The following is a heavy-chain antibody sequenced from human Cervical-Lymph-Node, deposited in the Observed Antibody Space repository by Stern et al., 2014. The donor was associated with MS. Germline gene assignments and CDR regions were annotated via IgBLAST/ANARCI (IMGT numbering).Heavy chain of an antibody. Sequence: VQLVQSGAEVKKPGSSVKVSCKASGDTFSSYAIHWVRQAPGKGLEWMGGILPIFCTANYAQKFQGRVTINADESTRTAYMELRSRRSEDAAVYYCARGELKEGLVRGMDVWGQGTTVTVSS. CDR1: GDTFSSYA. D-gene: IGHD1-26*01. CDR3: ARGELKEGLVRGMDV. J-gene: IGHJ6*02. CDR2: ILPIFCTA. V-gene: IGHV1-69*01.